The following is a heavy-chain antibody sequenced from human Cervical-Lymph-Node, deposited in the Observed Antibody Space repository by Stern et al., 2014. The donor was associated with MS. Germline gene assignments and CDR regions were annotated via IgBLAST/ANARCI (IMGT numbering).Heavy chain of an antibody. Sequence: VQLVESGGGVVQPGRSLRLSCTASGFTFSDHGMHWVRQAPGKGLEWVALIWYDASTTYYADSVKGRFTISRDNSKNMLNLEMSSLRPEDTAVYFCARDHCSGGRCYYGLRNGPSDLWGQGTMVIVSS. CDR2: IWYDASTT. D-gene: IGHD2-15*01. CDR1: GFTFSDHG. J-gene: IGHJ3*01. CDR3: ARDHCSGGRCYYGLRNGPSDL. V-gene: IGHV3-33*01.